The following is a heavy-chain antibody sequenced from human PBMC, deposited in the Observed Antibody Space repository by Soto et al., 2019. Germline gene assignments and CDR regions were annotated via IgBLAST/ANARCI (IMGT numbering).Heavy chain of an antibody. V-gene: IGHV3-33*01. CDR3: ARDGGSHGPSYFDS. Sequence: VQLGESGGGVVQPGRSLRLSCAASGSTFSNYGMHWVRQAPGKVPEWVAVIWYDGSNKYYGESVKGRFSISRDNSKNTLYLDINSLRTEDTAVYYCARDGGSHGPSYFDSWGQGSLVIGSS. J-gene: IGHJ4*02. CDR1: GSTFSNYG. CDR2: IWYDGSNK. D-gene: IGHD3-16*01.